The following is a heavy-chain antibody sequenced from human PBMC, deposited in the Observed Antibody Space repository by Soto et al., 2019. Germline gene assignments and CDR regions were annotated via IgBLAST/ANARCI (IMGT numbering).Heavy chain of an antibody. D-gene: IGHD5-12*01. CDR2: IIPIFGTA. CDR1: GGTFSSYA. Sequence: ASVKVSCKASGGTFSSYAISWVRQAPGQGLEWMGGIIPIFGTANYAQKFQGRVTITADESTSTAYMELSSLRSEDTAVYYCARDRRDGYNLNAFDIWGQGTMVT. J-gene: IGHJ3*02. V-gene: IGHV1-69*13. CDR3: ARDRRDGYNLNAFDI.